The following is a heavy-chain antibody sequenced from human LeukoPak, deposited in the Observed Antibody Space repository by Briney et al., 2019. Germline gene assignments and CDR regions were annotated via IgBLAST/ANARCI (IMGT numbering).Heavy chain of an antibody. V-gene: IGHV1-2*02. CDR3: ARDRGPEWWGSFDF. Sequence: GASVKVSCKASGYTFTGYYMHWVRQAPGQGLEWMVWINPNSGGTSYQEKFQGRVTMTRDTSSSTVYMELSSLRPDDTAIYYCARDRGPEWWGSFDFWGQGTPVTVSS. D-gene: IGHD3-16*01. J-gene: IGHJ4*02. CDR1: GYTFTGYY. CDR2: INPNSGGT.